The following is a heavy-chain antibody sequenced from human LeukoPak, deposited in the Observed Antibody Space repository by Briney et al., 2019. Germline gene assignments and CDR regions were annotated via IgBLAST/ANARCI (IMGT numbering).Heavy chain of an antibody. D-gene: IGHD2-2*01. CDR3: AKAPAQLLRTCFDY. CDR1: GFTFSSYA. CDR2: ISGSGGST. V-gene: IGHV3-23*01. Sequence: GGSLRLSCAASGFTFSSYAMSWVRQAPGKGLEWVSAISGSGGSTYYADSVKGRFTISRDNSKSTLYLQMNSLRAEDTAVYYCAKAPAQLLRTCFDYWGQGTLVTVSS. J-gene: IGHJ4*02.